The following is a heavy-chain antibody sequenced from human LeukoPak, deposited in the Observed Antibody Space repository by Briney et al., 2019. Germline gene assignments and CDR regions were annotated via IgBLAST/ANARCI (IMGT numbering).Heavy chain of an antibody. CDR3: ARDGEAMTARGLDY. Sequence: PGGSLRLSCAASGFTVSSNYMSWVRQAPGKGLEWVSYISSSSSTIYYADSVKGRFTISRDNAKNSLYLQMNSLRAEDTAVYYCARDGEAMTARGLDYWGQGTLVTVSS. CDR1: GFTVSSNY. D-gene: IGHD3-3*01. J-gene: IGHJ4*02. V-gene: IGHV3-48*04. CDR2: ISSSSSTI.